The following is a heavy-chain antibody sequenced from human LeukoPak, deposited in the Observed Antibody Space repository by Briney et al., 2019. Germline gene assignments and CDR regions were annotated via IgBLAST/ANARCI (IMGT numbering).Heavy chain of an antibody. J-gene: IGHJ3*02. CDR2: IIPIFVTA. Sequence: SVKVSCKASGGIFTSYAIIWVRQAPGQGLEWIGGIIPIFVTANYAQKFPGRVTINADESTSPAYMELSSLRSEDRAVYYCARDPIDGYNGCSIWGQPTMLTVSS. CDR1: GGIFTSYA. D-gene: IGHD5-24*01. V-gene: IGHV1-69*13. CDR3: ARDPIDGYNGCSI.